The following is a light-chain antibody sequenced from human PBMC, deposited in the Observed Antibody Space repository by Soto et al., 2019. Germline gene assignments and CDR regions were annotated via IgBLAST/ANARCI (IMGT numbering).Light chain of an antibody. CDR3: QQYDKWPRT. V-gene: IGKV3-20*01. CDR2: GVS. CDR1: QSVSGSD. Sequence: EVVLTQSPGTLSLSPGERATLSCRASQSVSGSDLAWYQQKPGQAPRLLISGVSNRATGTPDRFSGSGSGTDFTLTISSLEPEDFAVFYCQQYDKWPRTFGRGTTLEIK. J-gene: IGKJ2*01.